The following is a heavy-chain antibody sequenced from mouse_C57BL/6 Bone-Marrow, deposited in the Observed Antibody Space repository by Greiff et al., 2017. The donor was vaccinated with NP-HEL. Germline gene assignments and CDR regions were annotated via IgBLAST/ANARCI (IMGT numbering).Heavy chain of an antibody. CDR1: GFNIIDDY. CDR2: IDPENGDT. D-gene: IGHD1-1*01. J-gene: IGHJ4*01. Sequence: EVKLQQSGAELVRPGASVKLSCTASGFNIIDDYMHWVKQRPEQGLEGIGWIDPENGDTEYASKFQGKATITADTSSNTAYLQLSSLTSKNTAVDYCTTGVSSPYAMDYWGQGTSATVAS. CDR3: TTGVSSPYAMDY. V-gene: IGHV14-4*01.